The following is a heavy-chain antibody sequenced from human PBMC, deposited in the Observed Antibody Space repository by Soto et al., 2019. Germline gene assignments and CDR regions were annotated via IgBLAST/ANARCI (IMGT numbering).Heavy chain of an antibody. CDR3: ARDREAGYNFYYGMDV. CDR2: IYTSASI. D-gene: IGHD6-19*01. Sequence: SETLSLTCSVSGADINTYSWTWIRQPAGKGLECIGRIYTSASINYNPSPRGRVTLSVDTSTNQVSLKLASVTAADTAVYYCARDREAGYNFYYGMDVWGQGTTVTVYS. V-gene: IGHV4-4*07. J-gene: IGHJ6*02. CDR1: GADINTYS.